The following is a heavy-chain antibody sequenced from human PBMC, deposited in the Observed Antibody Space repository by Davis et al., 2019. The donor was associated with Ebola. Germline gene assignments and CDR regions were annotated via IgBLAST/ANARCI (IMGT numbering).Heavy chain of an antibody. V-gene: IGHV6-1*01. J-gene: IGHJ4*02. CDR3: ARVDIVATRSFDY. D-gene: IGHD5-12*01. CDR1: GDTVSSNSVV. Sequence: MPSETLSLTCDISGDTVSSNSVVWNWIRQSPSRGLEWLGRTYYRSKWYNDYAVSVKSRITINPDTSKNQFSLQLNSVTPEDTAVYYCARVDIVATRSFDYWGQGTLVTVSS. CDR2: TYYRSKWYN.